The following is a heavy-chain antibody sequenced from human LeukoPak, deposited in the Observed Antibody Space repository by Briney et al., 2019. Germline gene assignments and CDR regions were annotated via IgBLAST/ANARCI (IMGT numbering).Heavy chain of an antibody. CDR1: GGSISSSSYY. D-gene: IGHD6-13*01. J-gene: IGHJ4*02. Sequence: SETLSLTCTVSGGSISSSSYYWGWIRQPPGKGLEWIGSIYYSGSTYYNPSLKSRVTISVDTSKNQFSLKLSSVTAADTAVYYCARDGSSWTSNIDYWGQGTLVTVSS. CDR2: IYYSGST. CDR3: ARDGSSWTSNIDY. V-gene: IGHV4-39*07.